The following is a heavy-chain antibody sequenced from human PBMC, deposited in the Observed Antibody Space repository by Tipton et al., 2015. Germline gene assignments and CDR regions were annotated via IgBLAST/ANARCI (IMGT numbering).Heavy chain of an antibody. V-gene: IGHV3-23*01. CDR1: GFTFTSYA. D-gene: IGHD6-19*01. CDR2: ISGSGDTT. J-gene: IGHJ6*02. Sequence: SLRLSCSASGFTFTSYAMNWVRQAPGKGLEWVSIISGSGDTTYYADSVQGRFTISRDNSKNTVYLQMNSLRAEDTAVYYCAREGQWRYYYYYGMDVWGQGTTVTVSS. CDR3: AREGQWRYYYYYGMDV.